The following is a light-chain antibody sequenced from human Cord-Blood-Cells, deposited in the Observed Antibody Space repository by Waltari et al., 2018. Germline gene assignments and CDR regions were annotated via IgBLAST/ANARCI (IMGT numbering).Light chain of an antibody. CDR1: QDISNY. CDR3: QQYDNLPLT. J-gene: IGKJ4*01. V-gene: IGKV1-33*01. CDR2: DAA. Sequence: DLQMTQSPSSLSASVGDRVTITCQASQDISNYLNWYQQKPGKAPKLLTYDAANLETGVPSRFSGSGSGTDFTLTISSLQPEDIATYYCQQYDNLPLTFGGGTKVEIK.